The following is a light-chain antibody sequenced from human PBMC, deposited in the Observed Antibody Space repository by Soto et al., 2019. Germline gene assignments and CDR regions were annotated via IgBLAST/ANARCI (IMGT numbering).Light chain of an antibody. CDR3: LQRSNWLT. Sequence: EVVLTQSPATLSLSPGERATLSCRASQSVSKYLAWYQQKPGQAPRLLIYDVFSRASGIPARFSASGSGTDFTLTISSLEPEDFAVYYCLQRSNWLTFGGGTKVDIK. J-gene: IGKJ4*01. V-gene: IGKV3-11*01. CDR1: QSVSKY. CDR2: DVF.